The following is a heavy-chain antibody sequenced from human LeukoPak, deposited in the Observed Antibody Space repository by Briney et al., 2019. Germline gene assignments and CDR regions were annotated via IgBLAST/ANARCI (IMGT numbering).Heavy chain of an antibody. D-gene: IGHD1-14*01. CDR3: ARVIDHCDNTGCPFDS. V-gene: IGHV4-59*01. CDR2: IYSSGTT. J-gene: IGHJ4*02. Sequence: ASVNLSFTSSVYTCSSTNMYWGWDAPCQGRGLEWIINIYSSGTTNYSPSLKSRVTISIDTSKNQFFLKLNSVTSADTAIYYCARVIDHCDNTGCPFDSWGQGSLVTVSS. CDR1: TCSSTNMY.